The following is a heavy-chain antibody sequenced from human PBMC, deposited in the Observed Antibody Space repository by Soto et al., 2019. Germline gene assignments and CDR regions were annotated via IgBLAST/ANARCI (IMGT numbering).Heavy chain of an antibody. J-gene: IGHJ5*02. CDR2: IYYSGST. CDR1: GGSISSSSYY. CDR3: ARRSWYWKDVWFDP. V-gene: IGHV4-39*01. Sequence: QLQLQESGPGLVKPSETLSLTCTVAGGSISSSSYYWGWIRKPPGKGLERLGRIYYSGSTYYHTYRHSRVTIPLDTSMNQISRKLSSVTAVDTAVYYWARRSWYWKDVWFDPWGQGNLV. D-gene: IGHD1-1*01.